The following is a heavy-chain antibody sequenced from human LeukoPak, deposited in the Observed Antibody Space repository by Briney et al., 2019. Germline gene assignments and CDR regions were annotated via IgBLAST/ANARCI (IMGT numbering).Heavy chain of an antibody. V-gene: IGHV3-23*01. CDR2: ISGSGGST. D-gene: IGHD6-13*01. CDR1: GFTFKTYV. Sequence: GGSLRLSCAGSGFTFKTYVMSWVRQAPGKGLEWVAAISGSGGSTYYADSVKGRFTISRDNSKNTLYLQMNSLRAEDTAVYYCAKSLEGLAAAEGYWGQGTLVTVSS. CDR3: AKSLEGLAAAEGY. J-gene: IGHJ4*02.